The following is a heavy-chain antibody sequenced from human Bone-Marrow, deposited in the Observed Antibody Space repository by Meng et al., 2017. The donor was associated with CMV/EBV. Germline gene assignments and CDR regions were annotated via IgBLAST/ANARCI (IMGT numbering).Heavy chain of an antibody. D-gene: IGHD3-10*01. Sequence: GESLKISCAASGFTFDDYGMSWVRQAPGKGLEWVSGINWNGGSTGYADSVKGRFTISRDNAKNSLYLQMNSLRAEDTALYYCARSYIYYGMDGWGQGTTVTVSS. V-gene: IGHV3-20*04. CDR3: ARSYIYYGMDG. CDR2: INWNGGST. CDR1: GFTFDDYG. J-gene: IGHJ6*02.